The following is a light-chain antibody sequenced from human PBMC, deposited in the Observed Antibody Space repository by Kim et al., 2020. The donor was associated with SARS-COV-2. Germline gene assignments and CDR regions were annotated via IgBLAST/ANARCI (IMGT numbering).Light chain of an antibody. CDR2: RNN. V-gene: IGLV10-54*01. Sequence: RQTGTRTCTGNINNVGDQGAAWLQQHQGHPPKLLSYRNNNRPSGISERLSASRSGNTASLTITGLQPEDEADYYCSAWDSSLTTWVLGGGTQLTVL. CDR3: SAWDSSLTTWV. J-gene: IGLJ3*02. CDR1: INNVGDQG.